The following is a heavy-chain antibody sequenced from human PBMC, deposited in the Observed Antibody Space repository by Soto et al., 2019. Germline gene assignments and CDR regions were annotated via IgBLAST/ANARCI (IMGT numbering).Heavy chain of an antibody. V-gene: IGHV3-23*01. CDR1: GFTFSSYA. D-gene: IGHD4-4*01. CDR2: ISGSGGST. Sequence: PGGSLRLSCAASGFTFSSYAMSWVRQAPGKGLEWVSAISGSGGSTYYADSVKGRFTISRDNSKNTLYPQMNSLRAEDTAVYYSAKDANDYSNYPLGYYGMDVSGQGTTVTV. J-gene: IGHJ6*02. CDR3: AKDANDYSNYPLGYYGMDV.